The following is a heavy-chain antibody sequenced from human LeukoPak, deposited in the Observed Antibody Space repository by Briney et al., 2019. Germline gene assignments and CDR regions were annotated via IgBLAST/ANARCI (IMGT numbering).Heavy chain of an antibody. Sequence: PGGSLRLSCAASGFSFSSYGMSWVRQAPGKGLEWVSVISGSGGSTYYADSVKGRFTISRDNSKNTLYLQMNSLRAEDSAVYYCARRLEYSGSKGVFDYWGQGTLVTVSS. J-gene: IGHJ4*02. CDR2: ISGSGGST. CDR1: GFSFSSYG. V-gene: IGHV3-23*01. CDR3: ARRLEYSGSKGVFDY. D-gene: IGHD1-26*01.